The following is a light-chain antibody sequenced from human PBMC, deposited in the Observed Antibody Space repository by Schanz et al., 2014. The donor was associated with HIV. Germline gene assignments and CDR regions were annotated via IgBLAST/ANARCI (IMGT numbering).Light chain of an antibody. CDR1: SSDVGGYNY. V-gene: IGLV2-11*01. Sequence: QSALTQPRSVSGSPGQSVTISCTGTSSDVGGYNYVSWYQQHPGKAPKLMIYDVSKRPSGVPDRFSGSKSDNTASLTISGLQVEDEADYHCSSYAGSSTLVFGGGTKVTVL. J-gene: IGLJ2*01. CDR2: DVS. CDR3: SSYAGSSTLV.